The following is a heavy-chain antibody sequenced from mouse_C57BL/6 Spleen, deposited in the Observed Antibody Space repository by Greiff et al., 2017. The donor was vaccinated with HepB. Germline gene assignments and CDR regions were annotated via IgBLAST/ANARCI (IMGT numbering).Heavy chain of an antibody. J-gene: IGHJ1*03. D-gene: IGHD1-1*01. V-gene: IGHV1-7*01. CDR2: INPSSGYT. CDR3: ARPTVVGTGDFDV. CDR1: GYTFTSYW. Sequence: QVQLKQSGAELAKPGASVTLSCKASGYTFTSYWMHWVKQRPGQGLEWIGYINPSSGYTKYNQKFKEKATLTADKSSSTAYMQLSSLTYEDSAVYHCARPTVVGTGDFDVWGKGTPGNVSP.